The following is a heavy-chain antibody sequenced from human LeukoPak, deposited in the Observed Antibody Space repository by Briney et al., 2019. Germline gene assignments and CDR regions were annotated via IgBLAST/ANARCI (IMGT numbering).Heavy chain of an antibody. CDR3: AKSIAAAGIDY. J-gene: IGHJ4*02. D-gene: IGHD6-13*01. V-gene: IGHV3-30*18. Sequence: GGSQRLSCAASGFTFSSYGMHWVRQAPGKGLEWVAVISYDGTNKYYADSVKGRFTISRDNSKNTLYLQMNSLRGEDTAVYYCAKSIAAAGIDYWGQGTLVTISS. CDR1: GFTFSSYG. CDR2: ISYDGTNK.